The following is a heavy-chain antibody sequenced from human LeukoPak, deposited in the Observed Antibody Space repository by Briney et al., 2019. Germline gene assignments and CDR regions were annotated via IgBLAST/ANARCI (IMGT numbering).Heavy chain of an antibody. CDR2: MYTDGDT. Sequence: PSETLSLTCDVSGASISGYWWSWIRQPAGKGLEWIGRMYTDGDTNYNPALKSRVTVSVDTSKNLFSLKLISVTAAGTAVYYCARHLSGGNSGYDYWGQGTLVTVSS. V-gene: IGHV4-4*07. CDR3: ARHLSGGNSGYDY. D-gene: IGHD4-23*01. CDR1: GASISGYW. J-gene: IGHJ4*02.